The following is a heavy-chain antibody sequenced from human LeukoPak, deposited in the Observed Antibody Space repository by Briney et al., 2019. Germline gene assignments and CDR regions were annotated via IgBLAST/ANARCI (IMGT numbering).Heavy chain of an antibody. J-gene: IGHJ6*03. V-gene: IGHV4-39*01. CDR3: ARGDYSLSSYYYYMDV. CDR1: GGSISSSSYY. Sequence: ASETLSLTCTVSGGSISSSSYYWGWIRQPPGKGLEWIGSIYYSGSTYYNPSLKSRVTISVDTSKNQFSLKLSSVTAADTAVYYCARGDYSLSSYYYYMDVWGKGTTVTVSS. CDR2: IYYSGST. D-gene: IGHD4-11*01.